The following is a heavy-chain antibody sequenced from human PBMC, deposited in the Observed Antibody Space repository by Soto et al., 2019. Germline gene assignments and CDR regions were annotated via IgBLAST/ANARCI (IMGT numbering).Heavy chain of an antibody. V-gene: IGHV1-69*13. CDR1: GGTFSSYA. CDR2: IIPIFGTA. Sequence: ASVKVSCKASGGTFSSYAISWVRQAPGQGLEWMGGIIPIFGTANYAQKFQGRVTITADESTSTAYMELSSLRSEDTAVYYCARDWDIVVVPAAPGPYYYYGMDVWGQGTTVTV. CDR3: ARDWDIVVVPAAPGPYYYYGMDV. D-gene: IGHD2-2*01. J-gene: IGHJ6*02.